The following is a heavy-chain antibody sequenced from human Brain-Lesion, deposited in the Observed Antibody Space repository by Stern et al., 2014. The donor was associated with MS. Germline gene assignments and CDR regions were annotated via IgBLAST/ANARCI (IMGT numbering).Heavy chain of an antibody. CDR3: ARIQGIVVVVAATEHNYYGMDV. V-gene: IGHV2-26*01. Sequence: ESGPVLVKPTETLTLSCTVSGFSLRNARMGVSWIRQPPGKALEWLAPIYSNDDKSNSTSLKSRLTSSKDTSKSQVVLTMTNVDPVDTATDYGARIQGIVVVVAATEHNYYGMDVWGQGTTVTVSS. J-gene: IGHJ6*02. D-gene: IGHD2-15*01. CDR2: IYSNDDK. CDR1: GFSLRNARMG.